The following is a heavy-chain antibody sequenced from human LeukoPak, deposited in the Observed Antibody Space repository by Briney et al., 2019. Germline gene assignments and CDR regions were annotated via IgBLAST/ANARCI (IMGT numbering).Heavy chain of an antibody. CDR2: ISYDGSNK. CDR3: AKSRGNFDY. Sequence: GGSLRLSCAASGFTFSSYGMHWVRQAPGEGLEWVAVISYDGSNKYYADSVKGRFTISRDNSKNTLYLQMNSLRAEDTAVYYCAKSRGNFDYWGQGTLVTVSS. J-gene: IGHJ4*02. D-gene: IGHD3-22*01. CDR1: GFTFSSYG. V-gene: IGHV3-30*18.